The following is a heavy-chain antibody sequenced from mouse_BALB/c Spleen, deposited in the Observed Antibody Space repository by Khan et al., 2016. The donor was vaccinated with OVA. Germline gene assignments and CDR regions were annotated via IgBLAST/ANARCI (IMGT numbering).Heavy chain of an antibody. Sequence: EVELVESGGGLVEPGGSLKLSCAASGFTFSSFVMSWVRQTPEKRLEWVATISSAATYTYYPDSVKGRFTISRDNAKNTLYLQMNCLRSDDTAIYYCTNGNYGWFAYWGQGTLVTVST. CDR2: ISSAATYT. CDR1: GFTFSSFV. CDR3: TNGNYGWFAY. V-gene: IGHV5-9-1*01. D-gene: IGHD2-1*01. J-gene: IGHJ3*01.